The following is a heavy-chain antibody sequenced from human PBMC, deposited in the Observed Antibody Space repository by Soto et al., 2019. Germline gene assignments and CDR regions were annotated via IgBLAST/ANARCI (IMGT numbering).Heavy chain of an antibody. CDR1: GFTFSSYA. Sequence: EVQLLESGGDLVQPGGSLRLSCAASGFTFSSYAMNWVRQAPGKGLEWVSSITASGGGTYYADSVKGRFTISRDNSKNTLYLHMDSLTAEDTAMYYCANVQSSWYFDYWGQGTLVTVSS. D-gene: IGHD2-2*01. J-gene: IGHJ4*02. CDR3: ANVQSSWYFDY. CDR2: ITASGGGT. V-gene: IGHV3-23*01.